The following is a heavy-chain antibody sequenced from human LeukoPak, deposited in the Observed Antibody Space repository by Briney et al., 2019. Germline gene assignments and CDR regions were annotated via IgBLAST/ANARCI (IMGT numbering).Heavy chain of an antibody. J-gene: IGHJ4*02. CDR3: ARDREYYDSSGYLDY. CDR1: GGSFSSYA. CDR2: IIPIFGTA. Sequence: ASVKVSCKASGGSFSSYAISWVRQAPGQGLEWRGGIIPIFGTANYAQKFQGRVTITADESTSTAYMELSSLRSEDTAVYYCARDREYYDSSGYLDYWGQGTLVTVSS. D-gene: IGHD3-22*01. V-gene: IGHV1-69*13.